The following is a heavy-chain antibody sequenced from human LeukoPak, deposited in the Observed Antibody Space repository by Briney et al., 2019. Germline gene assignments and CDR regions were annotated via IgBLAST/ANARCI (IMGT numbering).Heavy chain of an antibody. CDR1: GGSISSSSYY. CDR2: IYYSGST. D-gene: IGHD5-24*01. Sequence: SETLSLTCTVSGGSISSSSYYWGWIRQPPGKGLEWIGSIYYSGSTYYNPSLKSRVTISVDTSKNQFSLKLSSVTAADTAVYYCARGVPRDGYNNYWGQGTLVTVSS. CDR3: ARGVPRDGYNNY. J-gene: IGHJ4*02. V-gene: IGHV4-39*07.